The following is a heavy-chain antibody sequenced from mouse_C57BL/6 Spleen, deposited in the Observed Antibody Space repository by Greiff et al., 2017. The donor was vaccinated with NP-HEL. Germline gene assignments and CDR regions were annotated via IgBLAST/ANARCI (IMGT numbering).Heavy chain of an antibody. V-gene: IGHV1-82*01. D-gene: IGHD1-1*01. CDR3: ARRLITTNYFDY. J-gene: IGHJ2*01. Sequence: QVQLKESGPELVKPGASVKISCKASGYAFSSSWMNWVKQRPGKGLEWIGRIYPGDGDTNYNGKFKGKATLTADKSSSTAYMQLSSLTSEDSAVYFCARRLITTNYFDYWGQGTTLTVSS. CDR1: GYAFSSSW. CDR2: IYPGDGDT.